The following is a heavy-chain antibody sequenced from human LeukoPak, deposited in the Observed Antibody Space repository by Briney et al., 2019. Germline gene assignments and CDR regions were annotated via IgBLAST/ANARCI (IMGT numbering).Heavy chain of an antibody. Sequence: GGSLRLSCAVSGFTFNNEAMGWVRQLRGGGLEWVSTISPGGGTTYYAESMKGRFTISRDNSKSTLYLEMKSLRVEDTAVYYCTKVRSGSSNWALRVFDYWGQGALVTVSS. V-gene: IGHV3-23*01. J-gene: IGHJ4*02. CDR1: GFTFNNEA. CDR3: TKVRSGSSNWALRVFDY. CDR2: ISPGGGTT. D-gene: IGHD4-11*01.